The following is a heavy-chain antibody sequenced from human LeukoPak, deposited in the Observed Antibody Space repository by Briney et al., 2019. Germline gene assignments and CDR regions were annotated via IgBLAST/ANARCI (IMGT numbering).Heavy chain of an antibody. CDR3: AKDHDTLITMVRGGFDY. Sequence: GGSLRLSCAASGFTFSSYAMHWVRQAPGKGLEWVAVISYDGSNKYYADSVKGRFTISRDNSKNTLYLQMNSLRAEDTAVYYCAKDHDTLITMVRGGFDYWGQGTLVTVSS. CDR1: GFTFSSYA. CDR2: ISYDGSNK. J-gene: IGHJ4*02. D-gene: IGHD3-10*01. V-gene: IGHV3-30-3*01.